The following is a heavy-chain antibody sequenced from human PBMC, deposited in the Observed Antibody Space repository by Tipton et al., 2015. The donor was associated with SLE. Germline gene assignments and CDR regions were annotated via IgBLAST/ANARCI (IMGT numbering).Heavy chain of an antibody. CDR2: IYDTETT. CDR1: GGSISSGNYY. CDR3: ARDSAVNFWYFDL. J-gene: IGHJ2*01. V-gene: IGHV4-30-4*01. Sequence: TLSLTCTVSGGSISSGNYYWTWIRQHPGKGLEWIGYIYDTETTYYNPSLKSRVTMSIDTSKNQFSLKLRSMTAADTAMYYCARDSAVNFWYFDLWGRGTLVTVSS.